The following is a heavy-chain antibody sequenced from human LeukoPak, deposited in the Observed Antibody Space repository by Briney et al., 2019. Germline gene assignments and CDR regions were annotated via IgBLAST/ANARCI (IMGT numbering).Heavy chain of an antibody. CDR3: AGSGYCSGGSCSDYYYYYMDV. CDR2: IYYSGST. J-gene: IGHJ6*03. Sequence: SETLSFTCTVSGVSISSYYWSWIRQPPGKGLEWVGYIYYSGSTNYNPSLKSRVTISVDTSKNQFSLKLSSVTAADTAVYYCAGSGYCSGGSCSDYYYYYMDVWGKGTTVTVSS. V-gene: IGHV4-59*08. CDR1: GVSISSYY. D-gene: IGHD2-15*01.